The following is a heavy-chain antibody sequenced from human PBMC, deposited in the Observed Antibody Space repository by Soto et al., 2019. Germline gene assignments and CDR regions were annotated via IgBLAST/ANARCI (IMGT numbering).Heavy chain of an antibody. V-gene: IGHV3-30-3*01. CDR1: GFTFSTYA. Sequence: QVQLVESGGGVVQPGRSLRLSCAASGFTFSTYAMHWVRQSPGTGLEWLAVISYEGSTTHYLDSVKGRFTISRDNSTNTLDLQTNSLRADDTAVYYCARGYYDLLTGFSYWSFDLWGRGTLVTVSS. J-gene: IGHJ2*01. CDR3: ARGYYDLLTGFSYWSFDL. CDR2: ISYEGSTT. D-gene: IGHD3-9*01.